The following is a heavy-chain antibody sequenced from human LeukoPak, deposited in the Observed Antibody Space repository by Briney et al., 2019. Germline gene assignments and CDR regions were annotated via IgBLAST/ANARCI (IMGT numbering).Heavy chain of an antibody. CDR3: AARGNYDYVWGSYRYRFYFDY. D-gene: IGHD3-16*02. V-gene: IGHV4-38-2*02. CDR2: INHSGST. Sequence: SETLSLTCTVSGYSISSGHYWSWIRQPPGKGLEWIGEINHSGSTNYNPSLKSRVTISVDTSKNQFSLKLSSVTAADTAVYYCAARGNYDYVWGSYRYRFYFDYWGQGTLVTVSS. J-gene: IGHJ4*02. CDR1: GYSISSGHY.